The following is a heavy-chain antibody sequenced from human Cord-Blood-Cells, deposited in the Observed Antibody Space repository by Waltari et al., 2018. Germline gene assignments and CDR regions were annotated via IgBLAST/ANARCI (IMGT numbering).Heavy chain of an antibody. CDR2: IIPIFGTA. CDR1: GGTFSSYA. V-gene: IGHV1-69*01. D-gene: IGHD3-9*01. Sequence: QVQLVQSGAEVKKPGSSVKVSCKASGGTFSSYAISWVRQAPGQGLEWMGGIIPIFGTANYAQKFQSRVTITANQSTSTAYMELSSLRSEDTAVYYCAISPYYDILTGYYTNFDYWGQGTLVTVSS. J-gene: IGHJ4*02. CDR3: AISPYYDILTGYYTNFDY.